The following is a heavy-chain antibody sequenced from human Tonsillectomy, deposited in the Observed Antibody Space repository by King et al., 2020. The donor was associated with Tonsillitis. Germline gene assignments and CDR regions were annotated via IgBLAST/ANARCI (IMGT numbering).Heavy chain of an antibody. CDR2: ISWNSGSI. V-gene: IGHV3-9*01. Sequence: VQLVQSGGGLVQPGRSLRLSCAASGFTFHNYAMHWVRHAPGKGLEWVSGISWNSGSINYADSVKGRFTISRDNTKKSLYLQMNSLRAEDTALYYCAKDSIGRLTGEGMDVWGQGTTVTVSS. CDR1: GFTFHNYA. CDR3: AKDSIGRLTGEGMDV. J-gene: IGHJ6*02. D-gene: IGHD2-15*01.